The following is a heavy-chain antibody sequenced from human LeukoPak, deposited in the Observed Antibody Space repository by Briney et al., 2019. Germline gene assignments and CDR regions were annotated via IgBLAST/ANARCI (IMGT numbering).Heavy chain of an antibody. J-gene: IGHJ4*02. CDR2: ISWNSGNI. D-gene: IGHD6-6*01. V-gene: IGHV3-9*01. CDR1: GFSFDDYG. CDR3: ARAQGGAARRYFDY. Sequence: GGSLRLSRVASGFSFDDYGMFWVRQTPGKGLEWVSGISWNSGNIGYADSVKGRFTISRDNAKNSLYLQMNSLRAEDTAVYYCARAQGGAARRYFDYWGQGTLVTVSS.